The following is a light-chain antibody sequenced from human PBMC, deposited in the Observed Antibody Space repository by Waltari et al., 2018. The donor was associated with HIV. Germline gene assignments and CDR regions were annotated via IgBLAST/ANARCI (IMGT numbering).Light chain of an antibody. J-gene: IGLJ1*01. CDR2: EVN. CDR1: NSDIGTYDF. CDR3: TSSTSNSTPV. Sequence: QSALTQPASVSGSPGQSITISCTGTNSDIGTYDFVSWYQQYPGKAPKLQIYEVNYRRSGVSNRFSGSKSGNTASLTISGLQAEDEADYYCTSSTSNSTPVFGTGTRVSVL. V-gene: IGLV2-14*01.